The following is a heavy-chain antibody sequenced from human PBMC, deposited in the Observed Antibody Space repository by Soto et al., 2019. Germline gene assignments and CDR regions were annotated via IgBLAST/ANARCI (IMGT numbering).Heavy chain of an antibody. V-gene: IGHV1-8*01. J-gene: IGHJ5*02. Sequence: QVQLVQSGAEVKKPGASVKVSCKASGYTFTSYDINWVRQATGQGLEYLGWMNPNSGNTGYVQKFQGRVTMTWDSSITIAYMELSSLRSEDTAVYFCARGVKYGAYSRWFDPWGQGTLVTVSS. CDR2: MNPNSGNT. CDR1: GYTFTSYD. CDR3: ARGVKYGAYSRWFDP. D-gene: IGHD4-17*01.